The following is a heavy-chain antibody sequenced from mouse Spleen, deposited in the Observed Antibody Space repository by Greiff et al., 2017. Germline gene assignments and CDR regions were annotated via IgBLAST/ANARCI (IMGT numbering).Heavy chain of an antibody. CDR1: GYAFTNYL. D-gene: IGHD3-2*01. Sequence: QVQLKESGAELVRPGTSVKVSCKASGYAFTNYLIEWVKQRPGQGLEWIGVINPGSGGTNYNEKFKGKATLTADKSSSTAYMQLSSLTSEDSAVYFCARSGQLGLPDYFDYWGQGTTLTVSS. V-gene: IGHV1-54*01. CDR2: INPGSGGT. CDR3: ARSGQLGLPDYFDY. J-gene: IGHJ2*01.